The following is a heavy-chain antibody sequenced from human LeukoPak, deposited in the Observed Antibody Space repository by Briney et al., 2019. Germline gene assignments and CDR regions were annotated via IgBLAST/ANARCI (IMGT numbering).Heavy chain of an antibody. D-gene: IGHD3-22*01. CDR2: INPSGGST. CDR1: GYTFTSYY. J-gene: IGHJ4*02. V-gene: IGHV1-46*01. CDR3: ARDEYDSSYFDY. Sequence: ASVTVSCTASGYTFTSYYMHWVRQAPGQGLGWMGIINPSGGSTSYAQKFQGRVTMTRDTSTSTVYMELSSLRSEDTAVYYCARDEYDSSYFDYWGQGTLVTVSS.